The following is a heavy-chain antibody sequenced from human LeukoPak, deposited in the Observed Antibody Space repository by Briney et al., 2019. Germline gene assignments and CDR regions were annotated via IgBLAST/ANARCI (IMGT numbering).Heavy chain of an antibody. CDR1: VFTFSSYS. J-gene: IGHJ5*02. CDR3: ARDFTRVRGFNWFEP. CDR2: ISSSRSDI. V-gene: IGHV3-21*03. Sequence: GGPLRLSCAASVFTFSSYSMNCVRRAPGKGVEWVSSISSSRSDIYYTDPVKGRFTISRDNAKNSLYLQMNSLRAEDTAVYYCARDFTRVRGFNWFEPWGQGTLVTVSS. D-gene: IGHD3-10*01.